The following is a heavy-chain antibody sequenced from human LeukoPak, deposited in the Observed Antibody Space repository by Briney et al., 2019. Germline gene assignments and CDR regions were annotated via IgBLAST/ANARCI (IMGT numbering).Heavy chain of an antibody. Sequence: SGGSLRLSCAASGFTFSNAWMNWVRQAAGEGLEWVGRIKSKTGGGTTDYAAPVKGRFTISRDDSKNTLYLQTNSLKTEDTAVYYCTTSYGGFFDYWGQGTLVTVSS. CDR3: TTSYGGFFDY. J-gene: IGHJ4*02. D-gene: IGHD4-23*01. CDR1: GFTFSNAW. V-gene: IGHV3-15*01. CDR2: IKSKTGGGTT.